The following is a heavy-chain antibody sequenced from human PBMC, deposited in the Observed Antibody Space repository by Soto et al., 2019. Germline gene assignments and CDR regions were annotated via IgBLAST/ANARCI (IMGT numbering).Heavy chain of an antibody. Sequence: PSETLSHTCAVCGGSFSANYWCWIRQPLGKGLEWIGEINHSGSTNYNPSLKSRVTISVDTSKNQFSLKLSSVTAADTAVYYCARGSGYSGYDWDYYYYMDVSGKGTTVT. V-gene: IGHV4-34*01. CDR2: INHSGST. CDR3: ARGSGYSGYDWDYYYYMDV. D-gene: IGHD5-12*01. CDR1: GGSFSANY. J-gene: IGHJ6*03.